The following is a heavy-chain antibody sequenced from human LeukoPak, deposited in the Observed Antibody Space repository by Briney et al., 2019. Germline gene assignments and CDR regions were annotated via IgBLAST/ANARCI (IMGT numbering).Heavy chain of an antibody. CDR3: ARGGLENGYHSNDGFDI. V-gene: IGHV3-7*01. Sequence: PGGSLRLSCAASGFTFSSYWMSWVRQAPGKGLEWVANIKQDGSEKYYVDSVKGRFTISRDNAKNSLYLQMNSLRAEDTAVYYCARGGLENGYHSNDGFDIWGQGTMVTVSS. CDR1: GFTFSSYW. D-gene: IGHD3-22*01. J-gene: IGHJ3*02. CDR2: IKQDGSEK.